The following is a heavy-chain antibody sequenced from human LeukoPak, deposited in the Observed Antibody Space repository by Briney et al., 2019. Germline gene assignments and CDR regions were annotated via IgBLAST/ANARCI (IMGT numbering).Heavy chain of an antibody. J-gene: IGHJ4*02. CDR1: GFTFSSYA. D-gene: IGHD3-22*01. V-gene: IGHV3-23*01. CDR3: AKASKTAYESSGYYYFDY. CDR2: ISGSGGST. Sequence: GGSLRLSCAASGFTFSSYAMSWVRQAPGKGLEWVSAISGSGGSTYYADSVKGRFTISRDNSKNTLYLQMNSLRAEDTAVYYCAKASKTAYESSGYYYFDYWGQGTLVTVSS.